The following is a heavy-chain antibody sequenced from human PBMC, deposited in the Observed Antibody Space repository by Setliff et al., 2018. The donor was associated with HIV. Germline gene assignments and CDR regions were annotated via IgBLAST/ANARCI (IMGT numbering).Heavy chain of an antibody. J-gene: IGHJ4*02. CDR3: ARWPPHRSSDYDQEYYFDY. D-gene: IGHD3-22*01. CDR2: INHSGSA. CDR1: GGSFSDYY. V-gene: IGHV4-34*01. Sequence: SETLSLTCAVYGGSFSDYYWSWIRQPPGKGLEWIGEINHSGSAYYNPSLKSRVTISVDTSKNQFSLKLSSVTAADTAVYYCARWPPHRSSDYDQEYYFDYWGQGTLVTVTS.